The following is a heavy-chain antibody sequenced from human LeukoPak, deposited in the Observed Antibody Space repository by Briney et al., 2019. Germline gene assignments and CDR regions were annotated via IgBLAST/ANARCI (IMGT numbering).Heavy chain of an antibody. CDR1: GGSISSGGYY. CDR3: AREAIEQLAPFYYYYYGMDV. Sequence: SETLSLTCTVSGGSISSGGYYWSWIRQHPGKGLEWIGYIYYSGSTYYNPSLKSRVTISVDTSKNQFSLKLSSVTAADTAVYYCAREAIEQLAPFYYYYYGMDVWGQGTTVTVSS. CDR2: IYYSGST. V-gene: IGHV4-31*03. D-gene: IGHD6-6*01. J-gene: IGHJ6*02.